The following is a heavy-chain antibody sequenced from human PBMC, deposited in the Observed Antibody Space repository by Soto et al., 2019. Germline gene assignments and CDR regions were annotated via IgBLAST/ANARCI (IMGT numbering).Heavy chain of an antibody. J-gene: IGHJ4*02. Sequence: WTWSRKPPGQGPEWIGCIYYRGTTNYNASFNSRVTISVDTSKNQFSLKLTSVTTADTAVYYCARGGGSPYHDHEFDYWGQGILVTVSS. CDR3: ARGGGSPYHDHEFDY. V-gene: IGHV4-59*01. CDR2: IYYRGTT. D-gene: IGHD2-2*01.